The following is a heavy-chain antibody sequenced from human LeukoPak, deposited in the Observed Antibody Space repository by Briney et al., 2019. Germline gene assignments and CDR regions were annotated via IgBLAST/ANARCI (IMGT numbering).Heavy chain of an antibody. J-gene: IGHJ4*02. V-gene: IGHV1-46*01. CDR2: INPSGGST. CDR1: GYTFTSYY. Sequence: GASVKVSCKASGYTFTSYYTHWVRQAPGQGLEWMGIINPSGGSTSYAQKFQGRVTMTRDTSASTVYMELSSLRSEDTAVYYCARDVEMATIDYWGQGTLVTVSS. CDR3: ARDVEMATIDY. D-gene: IGHD5-24*01.